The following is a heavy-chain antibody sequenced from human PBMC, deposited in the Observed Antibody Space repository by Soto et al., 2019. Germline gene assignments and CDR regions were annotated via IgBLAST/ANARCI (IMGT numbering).Heavy chain of an antibody. J-gene: IGHJ6*02. CDR1: GFTFSSYW. Sequence: GGSLRLSCAASGFTFSSYWMSWVRQAPGKGLEWVANIKQDGSEKYYVDSVKGRFTISRDNAKNSLYLQMNSLRSDDTAVYYCARKGIAAAGHYYYYYYGIDVWGQGTTVTVS. CDR2: IKQDGSEK. CDR3: ARKGIAAAGHYYYYYYGIDV. V-gene: IGHV3-7*03. D-gene: IGHD6-13*01.